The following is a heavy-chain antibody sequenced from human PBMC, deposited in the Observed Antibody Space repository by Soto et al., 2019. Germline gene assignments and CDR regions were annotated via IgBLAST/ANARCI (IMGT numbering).Heavy chain of an antibody. CDR3: VRDNGGNSEFGY. CDR1: GGSISSGGYY. V-gene: IGHV4-30-4*01. D-gene: IGHD2-21*02. Sequence: PSETPSLTCTVSGGSISSGGYYWIWIRQPPGKGLEWIGYIFYTGSIYYNPSLKSRLTISVDTSKNQFSLKLSSVTAADTAVYYCVRDNGGNSEFGYWGQGTLVTVSS. CDR2: IFYTGSI. J-gene: IGHJ4*02.